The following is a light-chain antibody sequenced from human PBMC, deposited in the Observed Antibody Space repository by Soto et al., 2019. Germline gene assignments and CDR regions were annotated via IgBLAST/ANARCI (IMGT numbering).Light chain of an antibody. V-gene: IGKV3-20*01. J-gene: IGKJ1*01. CDR2: GAS. Sequence: LVLTQSPGTLSLSPGARSTLSCRASQSVSRYLAWYQQRPGQGPSLLIYGASSRAPGIPDRFSGIVSGTFFTLNIDRLEPEDVAMYDGQQYGSSTPTFGPGTKVEIK. CDR1: QSVSRY. CDR3: QQYGSSTPT.